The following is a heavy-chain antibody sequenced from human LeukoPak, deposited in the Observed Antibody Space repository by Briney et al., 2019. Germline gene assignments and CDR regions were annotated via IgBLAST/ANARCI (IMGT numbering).Heavy chain of an antibody. J-gene: IGHJ4*02. Sequence: GGSLRLSCSVSGFTFSTYVMHWVRQAPGKGLEYVSATSSNGDNTYYADSVKGRFTISRDNSKNTLYLQMSSLRADDTAVYYCVRGTGYWGQGTPVTVSS. CDR1: GFTFSTYV. CDR3: VRGTGY. V-gene: IGHV3-64D*06. CDR2: TSSNGDNT.